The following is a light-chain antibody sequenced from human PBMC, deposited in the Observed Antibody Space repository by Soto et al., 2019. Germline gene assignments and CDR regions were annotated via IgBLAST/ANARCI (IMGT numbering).Light chain of an antibody. CDR1: QSVSSSY. CDR3: QQYGSSLIT. Sequence: EIVLSQSPGTLSLTPGERATLSCRASQSVSSSYLARYQQKPGQAPRLRIYGASSRATGIPDRFSGSGSGTDFTLTISRLEPEDFAVYYCQQYGSSLITFGQGTRPEI. J-gene: IGKJ5*01. V-gene: IGKV3-20*01. CDR2: GAS.